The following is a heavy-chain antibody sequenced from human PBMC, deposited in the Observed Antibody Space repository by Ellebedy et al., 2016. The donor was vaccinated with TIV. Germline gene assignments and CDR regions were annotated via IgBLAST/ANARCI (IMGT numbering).Heavy chain of an antibody. CDR2: FIPMFGTP. CDR1: GGTFSSDV. J-gene: IGHJ1*01. CDR3: ATSAAEEYFQH. V-gene: IGHV1-69*06. D-gene: IGHD2-2*01. Sequence: AASVKVSCKASGGTFSSDVISWVRQVPGQGLEWMGGFIPMFGTPNYAQRLQGRVTITADKSTSTAYMELSSLRSDDTAVYYCATSAAEEYFQHWGQGTLVTVSS.